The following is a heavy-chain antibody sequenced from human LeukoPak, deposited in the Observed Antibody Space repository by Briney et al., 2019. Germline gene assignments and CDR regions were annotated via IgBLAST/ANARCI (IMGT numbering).Heavy chain of an antibody. Sequence: SETLSLTSTVSGGAISDYDWSWIRQPAGKGLEWIGRIYASGSSNYNPSLNSRVTMSVDTSKNQFSLRLSSVTAADTAVYYCARRYYFDSSRAFDIWGQGTMVTVSS. J-gene: IGHJ3*02. CDR3: ARRYYFDSSRAFDI. V-gene: IGHV4-4*07. CDR2: IYASGSS. D-gene: IGHD3-22*01. CDR1: GGAISDYD.